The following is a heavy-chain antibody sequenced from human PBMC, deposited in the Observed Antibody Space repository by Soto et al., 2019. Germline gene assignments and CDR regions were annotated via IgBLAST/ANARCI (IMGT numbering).Heavy chain of an antibody. Sequence: QVQLGQSGAEVKKPGASVKVYCKASGYSFTAYDMYWVRQAPGQGLEWSGWINPNSGRTKNSPQFQGRVTMTRDTSVTTFYMEVPWLRSADTAVYSWARECVHNSGYVWGQGTLVTVSS. J-gene: IGHJ4*02. CDR3: ARECVHNSGYV. CDR2: INPNSGRT. V-gene: IGHV1-2*02. D-gene: IGHD5-12*01. CDR1: GYSFTAYD.